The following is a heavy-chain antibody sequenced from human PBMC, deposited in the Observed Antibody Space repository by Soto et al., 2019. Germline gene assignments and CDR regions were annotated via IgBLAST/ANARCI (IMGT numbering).Heavy chain of an antibody. J-gene: IGHJ6*02. Sequence: LRLSCTASGFTFGDYAMSWFRQAPGKGLEWVGFIRSKAYGGTTEYAASVKGRFTISRDDSKSIAYLQMNSLKTEDTAVYYCTRDPPGWFEWELLDYYYGMDVWGQGTTVTVSS. V-gene: IGHV3-49*03. CDR1: GFTFGDYA. CDR3: TRDPPGWFEWELLDYYYGMDV. CDR2: IRSKAYGGTT. D-gene: IGHD1-26*01.